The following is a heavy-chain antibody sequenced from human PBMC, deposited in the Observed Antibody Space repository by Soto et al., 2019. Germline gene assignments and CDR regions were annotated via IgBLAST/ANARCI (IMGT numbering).Heavy chain of an antibody. J-gene: IGHJ4*02. Sequence: QITLNESGPTLVKPAETLTLTCTFSGFSLTTSGVGVGWIRQSPGKAPEWLALIYWDDDKRYSASLKSMLTITLDPSKNPVFLTLANVEPADTATYYLAHRILRTDFGLVMTTAIYFDFWDQGSPVVVSS. CDR2: IYWDDDK. CDR1: GFSLTTSGVG. V-gene: IGHV2-5*02. CDR3: AHRILRTDFGLVMTTAIYFDF. D-gene: IGHD3-3*01.